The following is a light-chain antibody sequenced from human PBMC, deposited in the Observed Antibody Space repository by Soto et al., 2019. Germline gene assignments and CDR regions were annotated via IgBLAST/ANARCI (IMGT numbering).Light chain of an antibody. CDR1: QSISSW. CDR2: KAS. J-gene: IGKJ4*01. CDR3: QQYENYSLT. Sequence: DLQMTQSPSTLSASVGDRVTITCRASQSISSWLAWYQQKPGKAPKLLIYKASTLETGVPSRFSGSGSGTEFTLTISSLQPDDSATYYCQQYENYSLTFGGGTKVEIK. V-gene: IGKV1-5*03.